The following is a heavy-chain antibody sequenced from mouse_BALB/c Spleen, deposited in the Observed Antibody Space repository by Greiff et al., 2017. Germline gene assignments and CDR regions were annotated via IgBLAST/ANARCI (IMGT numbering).Heavy chain of an antibody. Sequence: VQLQQSGAELVRPGTSVKVSCKASGYAFTNYLIEWVKQRPGQGLEWIGVINPGSGGTNYNEKFKGKATLTADKSSSTAYMQLSSLTSDDSAVYYCTRGTRTRYFDVWGAGTTVTVSS. D-gene: IGHD3-3*01. CDR2: INPGSGGT. CDR1: GYAFTNYL. V-gene: IGHV1-54*01. CDR3: TRGTRTRYFDV. J-gene: IGHJ1*01.